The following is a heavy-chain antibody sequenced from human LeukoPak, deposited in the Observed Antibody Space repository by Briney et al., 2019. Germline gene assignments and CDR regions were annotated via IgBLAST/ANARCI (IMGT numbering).Heavy chain of an antibody. CDR1: GFTFSSYG. D-gene: IGHD3-3*01. J-gene: IGHJ6*03. CDR2: IWYDGSNK. CDR3: AKWGYYDLPHMDV. V-gene: IGHV3-33*06. Sequence: PGGSLRLSCAASGFTFSSYGMHWVRQAPGKGLEWVAVIWYDGSNKYYADSVKGRFTISRDNSKNTLYLQMNSLRAEDTAVYYCAKWGYYDLPHMDVWGKGTTVTVSS.